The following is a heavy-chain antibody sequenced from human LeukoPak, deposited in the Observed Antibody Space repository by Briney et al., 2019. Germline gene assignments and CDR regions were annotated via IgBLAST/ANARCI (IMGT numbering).Heavy chain of an antibody. J-gene: IGHJ4*02. CDR2: IYYSGTT. V-gene: IGHV4-59*11. D-gene: IGHD6-13*01. Sequence: SSETLSLTCTVSGGSISSHYWSWIRQPPGKGLEWIGYIYYSGTTNYNPSLKSRVTISVDTSKNQFSLKLSSVTAADTAVYYCARGVHIAAAQYGYWGQGTLVTVSS. CDR3: ARGVHIAAAQYGY. CDR1: GGSISSHY.